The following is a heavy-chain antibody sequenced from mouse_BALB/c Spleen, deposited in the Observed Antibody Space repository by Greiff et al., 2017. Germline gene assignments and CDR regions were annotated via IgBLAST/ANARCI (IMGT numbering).Heavy chain of an antibody. CDR1: GDSITSGY. CDR3: ARSHPLLRAYYFDY. Sequence: VQLKESGPSLVKPSQTLSLTCSVTGDSITSGYWNWIRKFPGNKLEYMGYISYSGSTYYNPSLKSRISITRDTSKNQYYLQLNSVTTEDTATYYCARSHPLLRAYYFDYWGQGTTLTVSS. CDR2: ISYSGST. J-gene: IGHJ2*01. D-gene: IGHD1-2*01. V-gene: IGHV3-8*02.